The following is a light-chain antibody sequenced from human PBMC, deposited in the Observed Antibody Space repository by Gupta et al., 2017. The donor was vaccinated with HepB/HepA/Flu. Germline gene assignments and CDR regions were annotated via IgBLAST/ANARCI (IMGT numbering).Light chain of an antibody. CDR3: SAWDDSLSVVV. CDR1: SSNIGSNY. Sequence: QSVLTQPPSASVTPGQRVTISCSVSSSNIGSNYIYWYQQLPGTAPKLLIYRNNQRPSGVPDRFSGSKSGTSASLAISGLRSEDEADYYCSAWDDSLSVVVFGGGTKLTVL. CDR2: RNN. J-gene: IGLJ2*01. V-gene: IGLV1-47*01.